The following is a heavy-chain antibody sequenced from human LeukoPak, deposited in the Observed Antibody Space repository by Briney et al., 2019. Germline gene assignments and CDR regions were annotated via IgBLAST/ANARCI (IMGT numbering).Heavy chain of an antibody. CDR2: VYYSGIT. J-gene: IGHJ5*02. Sequence: SETLSLTCTVSGGSISTYYWSWIRQPPGKGLEWIGYVYYSGITNSNPSLTSRVTIEVDTSKNQFSLKLSSVTAADTAVYYCARSRGAYGAYCSGGSCYPNGGHWFDPWGQGTLITVSS. D-gene: IGHD2-15*01. CDR1: GGSISTYY. CDR3: ARSRGAYGAYCSGGSCYPNGGHWFDP. V-gene: IGHV4-59*08.